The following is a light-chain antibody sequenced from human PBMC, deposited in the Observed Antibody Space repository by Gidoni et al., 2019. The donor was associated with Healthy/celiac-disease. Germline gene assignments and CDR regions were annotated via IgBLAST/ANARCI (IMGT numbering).Light chain of an antibody. CDR1: QDISNY. Sequence: DIQMTQSPSSLSASVGDRVTITCQASQDISNYLNWYQQKPGKAPKLLIYDASNLETGVQSRFSGSGSGTDFTFTISSLQPEDIATYYCQQYDNLPRTFGGWTKVEIK. V-gene: IGKV1-33*01. CDR2: DAS. CDR3: QQYDNLPRT. J-gene: IGKJ4*01.